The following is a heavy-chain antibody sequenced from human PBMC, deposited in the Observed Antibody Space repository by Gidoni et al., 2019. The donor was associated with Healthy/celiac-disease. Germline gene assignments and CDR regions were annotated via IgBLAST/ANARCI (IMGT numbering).Heavy chain of an antibody. CDR1: GFTFSSYS. D-gene: IGHD3-10*01. CDR3: ARDSEGMDV. Sequence: EVQLVESGGGLVKPGGSLRLSCATSGFTFSSYSMNWVRQGPGKGLEWVSSISIRSSYIYYADSVKGRFNISRDKAKNSLYLQMNSLRAEDTAVYYCARDSEGMDVWGQGTTVTVSS. J-gene: IGHJ6*02. V-gene: IGHV3-21*01. CDR2: ISIRSSYI.